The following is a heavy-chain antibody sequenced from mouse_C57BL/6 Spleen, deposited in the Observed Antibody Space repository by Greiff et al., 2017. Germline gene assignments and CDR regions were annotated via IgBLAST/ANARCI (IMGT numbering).Heavy chain of an antibody. CDR3: ARHPGLRRDYAMDY. CDR2: IWSDGST. D-gene: IGHD2-4*01. Sequence: ESGPGLVAPSQSLSITCTVSGFSLTSYGVHWVRQPPGKGLEWLVVIWSDGSTTYNAALKSRLSISKDNSKSQVFLKMNSLQTDDTAMYYCARHPGLRRDYAMDYWGQGTSVTVSS. V-gene: IGHV2-6-1*01. J-gene: IGHJ4*01. CDR1: GFSLTSYG.